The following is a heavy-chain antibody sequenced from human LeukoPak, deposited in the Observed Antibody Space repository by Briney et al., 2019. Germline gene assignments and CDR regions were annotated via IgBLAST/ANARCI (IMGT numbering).Heavy chain of an antibody. Sequence: ASVKVSCKASGYTFTSYYMHWVRQAPGQGLEWMAIINPSGGSTRYAQKFQGRVTMTRDTSTSTVYMELSSLRSEDTAVYYCARDPRPSYDSSDYSYPGDYWGQGTLVTVSS. CDR2: INPSGGST. J-gene: IGHJ4*02. CDR1: GYTFTSYY. V-gene: IGHV1-46*01. D-gene: IGHD3-22*01. CDR3: ARDPRPSYDSSDYSYPGDY.